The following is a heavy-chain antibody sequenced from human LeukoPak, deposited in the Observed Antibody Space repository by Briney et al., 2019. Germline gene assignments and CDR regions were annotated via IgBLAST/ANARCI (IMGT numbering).Heavy chain of an antibody. J-gene: IGHJ4*02. Sequence: PSETLSLTCTVSGGSISSSSYYWGWIRQPPGKGLEWIGSIYYSGSTYYNPSLKSRVTISVDTSKNQFSLKLSSVTAADTAVYYCARGVEYSSSWYPMYYFDYWGQGTLVTVSS. V-gene: IGHV4-39*07. CDR3: ARGVEYSSSWYPMYYFDY. CDR2: IYYSGST. CDR1: GGSISSSSYY. D-gene: IGHD6-13*01.